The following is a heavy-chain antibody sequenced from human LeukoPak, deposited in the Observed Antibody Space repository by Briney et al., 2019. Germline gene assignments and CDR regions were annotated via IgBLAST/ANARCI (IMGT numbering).Heavy chain of an antibody. V-gene: IGHV3-30-3*01. D-gene: IGHD4-17*01. Sequence: GGPLRLSCAASGFTFSSYAMHWVRQAPGKGLEWVAVISYDGSNKYYADSVKGRFTISRDNSKNTLYLQMNSLRAEDTAVYYCAREESGAFIFDYWGQGTLVTVSS. CDR2: ISYDGSNK. J-gene: IGHJ4*02. CDR1: GFTFSSYA. CDR3: AREESGAFIFDY.